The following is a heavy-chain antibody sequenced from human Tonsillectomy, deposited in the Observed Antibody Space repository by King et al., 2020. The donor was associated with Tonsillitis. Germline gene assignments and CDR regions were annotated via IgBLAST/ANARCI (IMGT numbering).Heavy chain of an antibody. Sequence: VQLVESGGGVVQPGRSLRLSCAASGFTFSSYGMHWVRQAPGKGLEWVAVISYDGSNKYYADSVKGRFTISRDNSKNTLYLQMNSLRAEDTAVYYCAKGMATIRRQSLNQIFDYWGQGTLVTVSS. CDR3: AKGMATIRRQSLNQIFDY. V-gene: IGHV3-30*18. D-gene: IGHD5-24*01. J-gene: IGHJ4*02. CDR2: ISYDGSNK. CDR1: GFTFSSYG.